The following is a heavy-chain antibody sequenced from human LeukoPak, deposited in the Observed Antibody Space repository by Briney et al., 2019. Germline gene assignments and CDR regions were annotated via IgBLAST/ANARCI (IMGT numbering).Heavy chain of an antibody. D-gene: IGHD3-10*01. CDR2: ISGSGGST. V-gene: IGHV3-23*01. CDR3: AKDQFYYGSGSYYEYAFDI. J-gene: IGHJ3*02. CDR1: GFTFSSYA. Sequence: GGPLRLSCAASGFTFSSYAMSWVRQAPGKGLEWVSAISGSGGSTYYADSVKGRFTISRDNSKSTLYLQMNSLRAEDTAVYYCAKDQFYYGSGSYYEYAFDIWGQGTMVTVSS.